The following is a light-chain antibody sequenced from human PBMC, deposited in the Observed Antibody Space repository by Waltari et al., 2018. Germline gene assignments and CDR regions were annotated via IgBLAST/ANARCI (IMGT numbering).Light chain of an antibody. CDR3: QQYDGSSVT. V-gene: IGKV3-20*01. Sequence: EIVLTQSPGTLSLSPGERAPLSCRASQTISGSWLTWYQQEPGQAPRLVIYGASIRYTAMPDRFSGSGSGTDVTLTSSRLEPEDFAGYYCQQYDGSSVTFGGGTKVEIK. CDR1: QTISGSW. J-gene: IGKJ4*01. CDR2: GAS.